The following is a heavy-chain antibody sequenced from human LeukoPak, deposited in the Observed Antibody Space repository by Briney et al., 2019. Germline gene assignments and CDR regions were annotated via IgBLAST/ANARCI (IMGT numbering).Heavy chain of an antibody. D-gene: IGHD2-2*01. CDR1: GFTFSSYA. J-gene: IGHJ6*02. CDR2: ISGSGGRT. V-gene: IGHV3-23*01. CDR3: AKAAYCSSTSCSDEYYYYYYGMDV. Sequence: GSLRLSCAASGFTFSSYAMSWVRQAPGKGLEWVSAISGSGGRTYYADSVKGRFTISRDNSKNTLYLQMNSLRAEDTAVYYCAKAAYCSSTSCSDEYYYYYYGMDVWGQGTTVTVSS.